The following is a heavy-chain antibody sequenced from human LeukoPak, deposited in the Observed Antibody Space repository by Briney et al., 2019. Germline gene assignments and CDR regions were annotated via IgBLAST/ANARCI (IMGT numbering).Heavy chain of an antibody. Sequence: GASVKVSCKASGYTFTSYGISWVRQAPGQGLEWMGWINPNSGGTNYAQKFQGRVTMTRDTSISTAYMELSRLRSDDTAVYHCAREPIAVAGTNIEIWGQGTLVTVSS. D-gene: IGHD6-19*01. CDR1: GYTFTSYG. J-gene: IGHJ4*02. V-gene: IGHV1-2*02. CDR3: AREPIAVAGTNIEI. CDR2: INPNSGGT.